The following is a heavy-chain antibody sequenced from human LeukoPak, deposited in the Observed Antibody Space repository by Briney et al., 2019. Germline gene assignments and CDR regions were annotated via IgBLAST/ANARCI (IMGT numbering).Heavy chain of an antibody. CDR2: IYYSGST. CDR3: ARQAGPRWFDP. Sequence: SETLSLTCTVPGGPISSYYWSWIRQPPGKGLEWIGYIYYSGSTNYNPSLKSRVAISVDTSKNQFSLKLSSVTAADTAVYYCARQAGPRWFDPWGQGTLVTVSS. V-gene: IGHV4-59*08. D-gene: IGHD6-19*01. J-gene: IGHJ5*02. CDR1: GGPISSYY.